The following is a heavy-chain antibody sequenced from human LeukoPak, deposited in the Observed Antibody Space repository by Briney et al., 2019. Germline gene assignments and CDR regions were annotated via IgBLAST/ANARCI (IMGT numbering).Heavy chain of an antibody. V-gene: IGHV3-15*01. CDR3: TTIAGIVGATTQGY. Sequence: GGSLRLSCAAYGFTFNNAWMSWVRQAPGKGLEWVGRIKSKTDGGTTDYAAPVKGRFTISRDDSKNTLYLQMNSLKTEDTAVYYCTTIAGIVGATTQGYWGQGTLVTVSS. J-gene: IGHJ4*02. CDR2: IKSKTDGGTT. CDR1: GFTFNNAW. D-gene: IGHD1-26*01.